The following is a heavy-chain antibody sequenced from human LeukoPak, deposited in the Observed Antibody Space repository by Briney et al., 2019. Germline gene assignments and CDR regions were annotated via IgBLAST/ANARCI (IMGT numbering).Heavy chain of an antibody. V-gene: IGHV1-2*04. CDR3: ARDGGYSGVDY. CDR1: GYTFTSYG. Sequence: ASVKVSCKASGYTFTSYGISWVRQAPGQGLEWMGWINPNSGGTNYAQKFQGWVTMTRDTSISTAYMELSRLRSDDTAVYYCARDGGYSGVDYWGQGTLVTVSS. J-gene: IGHJ4*02. CDR2: INPNSGGT. D-gene: IGHD3-22*01.